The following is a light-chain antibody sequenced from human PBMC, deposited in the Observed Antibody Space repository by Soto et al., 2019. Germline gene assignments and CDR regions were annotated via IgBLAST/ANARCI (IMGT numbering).Light chain of an antibody. V-gene: IGKV3-20*01. Sequence: EIVMTQSPTILSVGPWEIYTLSCRASQSVSSNLAWYQQKPGQAPRLLIYGASIRATGISDRFSGSGSGTDFTLTISRLEPEDFAVYYCQHYGASPWTFGQGTKVDI. CDR3: QHYGASPWT. CDR2: GAS. CDR1: QSVSSN. J-gene: IGKJ1*01.